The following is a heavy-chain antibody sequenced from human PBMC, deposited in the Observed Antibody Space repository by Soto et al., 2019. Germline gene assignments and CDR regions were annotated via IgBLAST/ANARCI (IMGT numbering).Heavy chain of an antibody. Sequence: EVQLVESGGGSVQPGGSLTLSCATSGFTFSRHWIHWVRQAPGQGLVWVSRTKTDGTTDLADSVRVRFTTSGDNAENTVYLQMNSLRVEDTAVYYCARDMRAVPWYGGISSVFDMWGQGTRVTVSS. D-gene: IGHD3-10*01. CDR1: GFTFSRHW. CDR2: TKTDGTT. CDR3: ARDMRAVPWYGGISSVFDM. V-gene: IGHV3-74*01. J-gene: IGHJ3*02.